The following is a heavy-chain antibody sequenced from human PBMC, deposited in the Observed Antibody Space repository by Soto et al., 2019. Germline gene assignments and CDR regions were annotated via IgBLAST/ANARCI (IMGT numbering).Heavy chain of an antibody. CDR1: GFTFGNYA. CDR3: GKDAGDFAPWYCVGFDV. V-gene: IGHV3-23*01. D-gene: IGHD2-8*02. CDR2: ISGSGGST. Sequence: PGGSLRLSCAASGFTFGNYAMSWVRQAPGKGLEWVSAISGSGGSTYYADSVKGRFTISRDNSKKTLYLQMNSLRAEDTAVYYCGKDAGDFAPWYCVGFDVWGQGTLVTVSS. J-gene: IGHJ5*01.